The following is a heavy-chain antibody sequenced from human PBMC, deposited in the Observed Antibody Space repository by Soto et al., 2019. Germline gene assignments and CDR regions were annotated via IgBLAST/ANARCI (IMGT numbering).Heavy chain of an antibody. CDR1: GDTFSSYA. CDR3: ATQLDTYYGMDV. Sequence: ASVKVSCKASGDTFSSYAISWVRQAPGQGLEWMGGIIPIFGTANYAQKFQGRVTITADESTSTAYMELSSLRSEDTAVYYCATQLDTYYGMDVWGQGTTVTVSS. V-gene: IGHV1-69*13. D-gene: IGHD2-2*01. J-gene: IGHJ6*02. CDR2: IIPIFGTA.